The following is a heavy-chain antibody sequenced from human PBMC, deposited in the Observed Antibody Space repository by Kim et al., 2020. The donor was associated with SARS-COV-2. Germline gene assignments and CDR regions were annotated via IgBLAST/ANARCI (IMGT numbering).Heavy chain of an antibody. Sequence: GGSLRLSCAASGFTFSSYGMHWVRQAPGKGLEWVAVISYDGSNKYYADSVKGRFTISRDNSKNTLYLQMNSLRAEDTAVYYCAKLGGAFDYWGQGTLVTVSS. J-gene: IGHJ4*02. CDR2: ISYDGSNK. CDR3: AKLGGAFDY. CDR1: GFTFSSYG. V-gene: IGHV3-30*18. D-gene: IGHD3-16*01.